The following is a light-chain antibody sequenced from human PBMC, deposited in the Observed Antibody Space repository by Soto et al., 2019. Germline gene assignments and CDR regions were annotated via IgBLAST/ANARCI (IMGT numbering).Light chain of an antibody. Sequence: EIVLTQSPATLSLSPGERATLSCRASQSVSSNLAWYQQKPGQAPRLLIYAASVRATGIPARFSGSGSGTDFTLTISSLEPEDFAVYYCQEGTYWPAFGGGTKVDIK. J-gene: IGKJ4*01. CDR3: QEGTYWPA. CDR2: AAS. V-gene: IGKV3-11*01. CDR1: QSVSSN.